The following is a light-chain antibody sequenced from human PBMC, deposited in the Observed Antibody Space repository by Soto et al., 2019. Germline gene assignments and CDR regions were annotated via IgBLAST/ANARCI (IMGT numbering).Light chain of an antibody. CDR3: QKAYNCPFP. CDR2: AAS. V-gene: IGKV1-12*02. CDR1: EEISSW. Sequence: DIQMTQSPSSVSASVGDRVTITCRASEEISSWLACYQQKPGKAPKLLIYAASTLQHGVPGRFSASGSGPEFCLTISSLRREDFATYYCQKAYNCPFPFGQGTRLDI. J-gene: IGKJ2*01.